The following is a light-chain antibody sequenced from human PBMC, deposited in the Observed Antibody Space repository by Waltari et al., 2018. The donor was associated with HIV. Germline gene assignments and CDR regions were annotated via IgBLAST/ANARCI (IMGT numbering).Light chain of an antibody. CDR1: PNIGTH. J-gene: IGKJ1*01. CDR3: QQYDTWPPKT. Sequence: IVMTLSPATLSVSPGASSTLSSRAIPNIGTHLPLYLQKPGQAPRLLIYGASTRATGIPARFSGSGAGTEFTLAISSLQAEDFAVYYCQQYDTWPPKTFGQGTKVEIK. V-gene: IGKV3-15*01. CDR2: GAS.